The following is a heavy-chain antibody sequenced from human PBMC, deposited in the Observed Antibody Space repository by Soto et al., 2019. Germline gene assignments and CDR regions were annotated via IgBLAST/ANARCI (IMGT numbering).Heavy chain of an antibody. CDR2: TYYRSKWYN. CDR1: GDSVSSNSAA. CDR3: ARDQEKLTKKDITIFGVDTGHDFDI. V-gene: IGHV6-1*01. D-gene: IGHD3-3*01. J-gene: IGHJ3*02. Sequence: SQTLSLTCAISGDSVSSNSAAWNWIRQSPSRGLEWLGRTYYRSKWYNDYAVSVKSRITINPDTSKNQFSLQLNSVTPEDTAVYYCARDQEKLTKKDITIFGVDTGHDFDIWGQGTMVTVSS.